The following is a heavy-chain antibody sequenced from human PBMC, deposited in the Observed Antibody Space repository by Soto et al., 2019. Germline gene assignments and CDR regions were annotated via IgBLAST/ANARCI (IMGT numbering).Heavy chain of an antibody. Sequence: GGSLRLSCAASGFTFDDYAMHWVRQAPGKGLEWVSGISWNSGSIGYADSVKGRFTISRDNAKNSLYLQMNSLRAEDTALYYCAKDRGSGYDYGWFDPWGQGTLVTVSS. CDR1: GFTFDDYA. J-gene: IGHJ5*02. CDR3: AKDRGSGYDYGWFDP. CDR2: ISWNSGSI. D-gene: IGHD5-12*01. V-gene: IGHV3-9*01.